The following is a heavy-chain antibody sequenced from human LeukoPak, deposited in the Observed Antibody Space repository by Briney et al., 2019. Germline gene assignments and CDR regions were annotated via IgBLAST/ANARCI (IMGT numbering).Heavy chain of an antibody. CDR3: ARAKSSSWYRPFYYYYGMDV. J-gene: IGHJ6*02. D-gene: IGHD6-13*01. CDR1: GFTFSSYS. CDR2: ITASGTAM. V-gene: IGHV3-48*01. Sequence: QPGGSLRLSCAASGFTFSSYSMNWVRQAPGKGLEWVSHITASGTAMFYADSVKGRFTISRDNAKNSLYLQMNSLRAEDTAVYYCARAKSSSWYRPFYYYYGMDVWGQGTTVTVSS.